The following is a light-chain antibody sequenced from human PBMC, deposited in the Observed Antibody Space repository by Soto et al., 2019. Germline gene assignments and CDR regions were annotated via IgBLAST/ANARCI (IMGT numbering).Light chain of an antibody. CDR1: SSNIGAGYD. V-gene: IGLV1-40*01. J-gene: IGLJ2*01. CDR2: GNS. CDR3: QSYDSSLSRV. Sequence: QSVLTQPPSVSGAPGQRVTISCTGSSSNIGAGYDVHSYQQLPGTAPKLLIYGNSNRPSGVPDRFSGSKSGTSASLAITGLQAEDEADYYCQSYDSSLSRVFGGGTTHTVL.